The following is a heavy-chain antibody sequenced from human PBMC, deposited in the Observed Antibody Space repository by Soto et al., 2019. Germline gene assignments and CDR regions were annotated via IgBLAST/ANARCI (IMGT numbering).Heavy chain of an antibody. CDR3: ARGWFTHFDY. CDR2: KYYRSKWYN. Sequence: WRTHSLPCALSGGVASRNSTAWNWNRQPPSSGLEWMGSKYYRSKWYNDYAVSVKSRITINPDTSTTKFSVQLTSVTPEDTAVYYRARGWFTHFDYWGQGTLVTVSS. J-gene: IGHJ4*02. CDR1: GGVASRNSTA. D-gene: IGHD6-19*01. V-gene: IGHV6-1*01.